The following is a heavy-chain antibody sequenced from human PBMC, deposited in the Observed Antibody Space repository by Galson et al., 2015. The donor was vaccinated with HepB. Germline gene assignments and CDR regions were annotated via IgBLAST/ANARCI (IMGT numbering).Heavy chain of an antibody. CDR1: GFSLSTSGVG. CDR3: AHRSSYWRWSSPFQH. Sequence: PALVKPTQTLTLTCTFSGFSLSTSGVGVGWIRQPPGKALEWLALIYWDDDKRYSPSLKSRLTITKDTSKNQVVLTMTNMDPVDTATYYCAHRSSYWRWSSPFQHWGQGTLVTVSS. V-gene: IGHV2-5*02. J-gene: IGHJ1*01. D-gene: IGHD2-8*02. CDR2: IYWDDDK.